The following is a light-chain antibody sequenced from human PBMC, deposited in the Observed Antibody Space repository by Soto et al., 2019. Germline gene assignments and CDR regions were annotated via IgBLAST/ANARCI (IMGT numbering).Light chain of an antibody. CDR2: EVS. CDR1: SSDVGGYNY. V-gene: IGLV2-14*01. Sequence: QSVLTQPASVSGSPGQSITISCTGTSSDVGGYNYVSWYQQHPGKAPKLMIYEVSNRPSGVSNRFSGSKSGNTASLTISGLQAEDEADYYSSSYTSSSTLVVFGTGTKLTVL. CDR3: SSYTSSSTLVV. J-gene: IGLJ1*01.